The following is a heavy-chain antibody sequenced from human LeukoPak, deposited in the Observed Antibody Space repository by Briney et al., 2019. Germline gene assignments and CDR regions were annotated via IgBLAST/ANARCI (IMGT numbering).Heavy chain of an antibody. J-gene: IGHJ6*03. Sequence: GGSLRLSCAASGFTFSSYDMSWIRQAPGKGLEWVSYISSSGSTIYYADSVKGRFTISRDNAKNSLYLQMNSLRAEDTAVYYCASTLGYCSGGSCPTFYYYYYMDVWGKGTTVTISS. CDR1: GFTFSSYD. CDR3: ASTLGYCSGGSCPTFYYYYYMDV. V-gene: IGHV3-11*01. CDR2: ISSSGSTI. D-gene: IGHD2-15*01.